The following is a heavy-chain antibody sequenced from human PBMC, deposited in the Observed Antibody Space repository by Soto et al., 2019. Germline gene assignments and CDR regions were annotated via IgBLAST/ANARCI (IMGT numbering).Heavy chain of an antibody. CDR3: AKDRPYYYDSSGPI. CDR1: GFIFSTYA. V-gene: IGHV3-23*01. CDR2: ISGSGGST. J-gene: IGHJ3*02. Sequence: GGSLRLSCSASGFIFSTYAMNWVRQAPGKGLEWVSAISGSGGSTYYADSVKGRFTISRDKSKNTLYLQMNSLRAEDTAVYYCAKDRPYYYDSSGPIWGQGTMVTVSS. D-gene: IGHD3-22*01.